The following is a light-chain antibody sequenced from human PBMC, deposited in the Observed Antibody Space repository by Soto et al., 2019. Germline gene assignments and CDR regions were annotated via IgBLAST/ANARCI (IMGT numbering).Light chain of an antibody. CDR2: DAS. J-gene: IGKJ5*01. CDR1: ESLRNS. CDR3: QQRNNWSPAIT. Sequence: EIVLTQSPGTLSFSPGERATLSCRASESLRNSLAWYQQKPGQAHRLLIYDASNSAPAIPARFSGSGSGPDFTLTISSLEPEDDDVSYCQQRNNWSPAITFGQGTRLEIK. V-gene: IGKV3-11*01.